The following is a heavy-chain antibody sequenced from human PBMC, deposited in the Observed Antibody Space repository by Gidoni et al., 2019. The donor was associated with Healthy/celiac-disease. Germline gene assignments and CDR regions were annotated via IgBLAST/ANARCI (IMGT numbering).Heavy chain of an antibody. CDR3: ARARYSSSWYLDY. Sequence: QAQLPESGPALVKPSPNPSLTCTVPGGSISSCGYYWSWTRQHPGNGLAWIGYIYYSGSTYYNPSLKSRVTISVDTSKNQFSLKLSSVTAADTAVYYCARARYSSSWYLDYWGQGTLVTVSS. D-gene: IGHD6-13*01. CDR2: IYYSGST. CDR1: GGSISSCGYY. V-gene: IGHV4-31*03. J-gene: IGHJ4*02.